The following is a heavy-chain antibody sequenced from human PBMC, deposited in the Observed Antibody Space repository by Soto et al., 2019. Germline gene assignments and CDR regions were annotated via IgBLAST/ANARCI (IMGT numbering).Heavy chain of an antibody. Sequence: ASVKVSCKASGYTFTSYDINWVRQATGQGLEWMGWMNPNSGNTGYAQKFQGRVTMTRNTSISTAYMELSSLRSEDTAVYYCARANLRTDYGDYGEDAFDIWGQGTMVTVSS. CDR1: GYTFTSYD. J-gene: IGHJ3*02. CDR2: MNPNSGNT. V-gene: IGHV1-8*01. D-gene: IGHD4-17*01. CDR3: ARANLRTDYGDYGEDAFDI.